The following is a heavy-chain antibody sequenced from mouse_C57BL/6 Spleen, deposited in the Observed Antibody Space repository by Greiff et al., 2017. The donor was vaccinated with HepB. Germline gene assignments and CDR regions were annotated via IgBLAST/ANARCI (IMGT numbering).Heavy chain of an antibody. CDR1: GYTFTSYW. V-gene: IGHV1-50*01. CDR3: ATWGTTVVATDY. CDR2: IDPSDSYT. D-gene: IGHD1-1*01. J-gene: IGHJ2*01. Sequence: QVQLQQPGAELVKPGASVKLSCKASGYTFTSYWMQWVKQRPGQGLEWIGEIDPSDSYTNYNQKFKGKATLTVDTSASTAYMQLSSLTSEDSAVYYCATWGTTVVATDYWGQGTTLTVSS.